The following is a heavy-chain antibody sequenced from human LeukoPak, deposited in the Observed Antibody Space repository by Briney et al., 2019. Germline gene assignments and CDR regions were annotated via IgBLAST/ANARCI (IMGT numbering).Heavy chain of an antibody. D-gene: IGHD3-10*01. CDR2: ISAYNGNT. CDR1: GYTFTSYG. J-gene: IGHJ4*02. CDR3: ARDDRNYYGSGSYDY. V-gene: IGHV1-18*01. Sequence: ASVKVSCKASGYTFTSYGISWVRQAPGQGLEWMGWISAYNGNTNYAQKLQGRVTMTTDTSTSTAYMELRSLRSDDTAMYYCARDDRNYYGSGSYDYWGQGTLVTVSS.